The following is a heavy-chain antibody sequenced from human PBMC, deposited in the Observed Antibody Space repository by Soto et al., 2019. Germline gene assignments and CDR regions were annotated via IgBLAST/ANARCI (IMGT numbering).Heavy chain of an antibody. Sequence: SVKVSCKASGGTFSSYAISWVRQAPGQGLEWMGGIIPIFGTANYAQKFQGRVTITADKSTSTAYMELSSLRSEDTAVYYCANPQSAGDYYYYGMDVWGQRTTVTVSS. V-gene: IGHV1-69*06. CDR2: IIPIFGTA. CDR3: ANPQSAGDYYYYGMDV. CDR1: GGTFSSYA. D-gene: IGHD6-13*01. J-gene: IGHJ6*02.